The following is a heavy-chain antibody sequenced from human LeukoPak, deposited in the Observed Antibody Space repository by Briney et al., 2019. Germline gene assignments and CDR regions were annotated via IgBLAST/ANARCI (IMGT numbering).Heavy chain of an antibody. Sequence: ASVKVSCKASGYTFTGYYMHWVRQAPGQGLEWMGWINPNSGGTNYAQKFQGRVTMTRDTPISTAYMELSRLRSDDTAVYYCARVSGSLPEYFQHWGQGTLVTVSS. CDR3: ARVSGSLPEYFQH. CDR1: GYTFTGYY. D-gene: IGHD1-26*01. V-gene: IGHV1-2*02. CDR2: INPNSGGT. J-gene: IGHJ1*01.